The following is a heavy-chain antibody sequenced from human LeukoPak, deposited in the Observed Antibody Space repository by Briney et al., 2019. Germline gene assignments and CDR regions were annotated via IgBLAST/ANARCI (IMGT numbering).Heavy chain of an antibody. Sequence: PSETLSLTCTVSGGSISSSSYYWGWIRQPPGKGLEWIGSIYYSGSTYYNPSLKSRVTISVDTSKNQFSLKLSSVTAADTAVYYCARHSCSSTGCRSNWFDPWGQGTLVTVSS. J-gene: IGHJ5*02. CDR1: GGSISSSSYY. CDR3: ARHSCSSTGCRSNWFDP. D-gene: IGHD2-2*01. V-gene: IGHV4-39*01. CDR2: IYYSGST.